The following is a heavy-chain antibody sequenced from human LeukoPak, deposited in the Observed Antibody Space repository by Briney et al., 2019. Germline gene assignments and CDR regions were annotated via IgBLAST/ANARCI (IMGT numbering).Heavy chain of an antibody. Sequence: RGESLKISCKGSGYSFTSYWIGWVRQMPGKGLEWMGIIYPGDSDTRYSPSFQGQVTISADKSISTAYLQWSSLKAPDTAMYYCARQGRVAVADAPYGMDVWGQGTTVTVSS. D-gene: IGHD6-19*01. CDR2: IYPGDSDT. J-gene: IGHJ6*02. CDR1: GYSFTSYW. V-gene: IGHV5-51*01. CDR3: ARQGRVAVADAPYGMDV.